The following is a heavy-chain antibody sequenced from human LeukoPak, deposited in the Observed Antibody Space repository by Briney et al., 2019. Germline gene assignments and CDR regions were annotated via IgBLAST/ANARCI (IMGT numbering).Heavy chain of an antibody. D-gene: IGHD3-3*01. CDR1: GFTFSSYT. J-gene: IGHJ4*02. CDR3: ARGGGITIFGVVIELSYYFDY. Sequence: GGSLRLSCTASGFTFSSYTMTWVRQAPGKGLKWVSTITTGDGNTYYADSVKGRFTISRDNSKNTLYLQMNSLRAEDTAVYYCARGGGITIFGVVIELSYYFDYWGQGTLVTVSS. CDR2: ITTGDGNT. V-gene: IGHV3-23*01.